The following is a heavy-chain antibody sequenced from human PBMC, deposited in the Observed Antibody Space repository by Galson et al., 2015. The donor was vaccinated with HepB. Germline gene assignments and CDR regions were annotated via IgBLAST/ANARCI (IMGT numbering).Heavy chain of an antibody. CDR3: ATNEVGYDSSATAFDI. V-gene: IGHV5-10-1*01. CDR2: IDPSDSYT. J-gene: IGHJ3*02. D-gene: IGHD3-22*01. Sequence: QSGAEVKKPGESLRISCKGSGYSFTSYWISWVRQMPGKGLEWMGRIDPSDSYTNYSPSFQGHVTISADKSISTAYLQWSSLKASDTAMYYCATNEVGYDSSATAFDIWGQGTMVTVSS. CDR1: GYSFTSYW.